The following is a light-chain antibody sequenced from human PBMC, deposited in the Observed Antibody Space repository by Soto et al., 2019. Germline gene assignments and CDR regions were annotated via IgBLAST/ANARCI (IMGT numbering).Light chain of an antibody. CDR1: SSDVGGYNY. V-gene: IGLV2-14*01. Sequence: QSALTQPASVSGSPGQSITISRTGTSSDVGGYNYVSWYQHHPGKAPKLILFGVSDRPSGVSLRFSGSKSGNTASLTISGLQAEDAAEYYCCSYTSFSTVVFGGGTKLTVL. CDR3: CSYTSFSTVV. CDR2: GVS. J-gene: IGLJ2*01.